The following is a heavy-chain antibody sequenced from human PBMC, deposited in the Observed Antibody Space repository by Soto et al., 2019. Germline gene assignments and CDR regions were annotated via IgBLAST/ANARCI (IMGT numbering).Heavy chain of an antibody. CDR1: GASISYGGFS. V-gene: IGHV4-30-2*06. J-gene: IGHJ4*02. D-gene: IGHD5-12*01. CDR3: ARGGGYDSFDY. CDR2: ISHLENT. Sequence: SETLSLTCTVSGASISYGGFSWSWIRQSPWQGLEWIGYISHLENTYLHPSFKSRLTMSLDRTRTHFSLKLSSVTASDMAVYYCARGGGYDSFDYWGQGVLVTVSS.